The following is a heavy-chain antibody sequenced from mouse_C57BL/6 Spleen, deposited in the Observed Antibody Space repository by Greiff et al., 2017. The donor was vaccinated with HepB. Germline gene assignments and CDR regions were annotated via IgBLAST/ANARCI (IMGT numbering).Heavy chain of an antibody. CDR2: INPGSGGT. CDR1: GYAFTNYL. Sequence: QVQLQQSGAELVRPGTSVKVSCKASGYAFTNYLIEWVKQRPGQGLEWIGVINPGSGGTNYNEKFKGKATLTADKSSSTAYMQLSSLTSEDSAVYFCARFGNYGSSGYFDVWGTGTTVTVSS. CDR3: ARFGNYGSSGYFDV. D-gene: IGHD1-1*01. J-gene: IGHJ1*03. V-gene: IGHV1-54*01.